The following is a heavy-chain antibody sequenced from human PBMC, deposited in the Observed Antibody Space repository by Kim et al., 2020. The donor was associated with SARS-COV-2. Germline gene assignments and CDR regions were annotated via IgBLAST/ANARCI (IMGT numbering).Heavy chain of an antibody. CDR2: IYYSGST. CDR1: GGSISSSSYY. Sequence: SETLSLTCTVSGGSISSSSYYWGWIRQPPGKGLEWIGSIYYSGSTYYNPSLKSRVTISVDTSKNQFSLKLSSVTAADTAVYYCARHAPGIVATIKYYWGQGTLVTVSS. V-gene: IGHV4-39*01. D-gene: IGHD5-12*01. CDR3: ARHAPGIVATIKYY. J-gene: IGHJ4*02.